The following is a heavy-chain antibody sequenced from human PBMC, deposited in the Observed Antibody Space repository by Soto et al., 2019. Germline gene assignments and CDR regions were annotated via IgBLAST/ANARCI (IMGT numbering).Heavy chain of an antibody. CDR3: ARESGGATATLDDYYFYMDV. J-gene: IGHJ6*03. CDR2: INPNSGDT. CDR1: GYTFSDYY. Sequence: QVQLVQSGAEVKKPGASVTVSCKASGYTFSDYYLHWVRQAPGQGPEWMGRINPNSGDTKFAQKFQGRVTRTRDTSVRTAFMELNWLKPDDTAVYYCARESGGATATLDDYYFYMDVWGQGTTFTVSS. V-gene: IGHV1-2*06. D-gene: IGHD5-12*01.